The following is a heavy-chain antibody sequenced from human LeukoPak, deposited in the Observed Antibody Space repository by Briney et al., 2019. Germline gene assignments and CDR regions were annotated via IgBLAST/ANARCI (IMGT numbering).Heavy chain of an antibody. CDR3: AKIDDYSNYAY. D-gene: IGHD4-11*01. CDR2: IYTSGST. V-gene: IGHV4-39*07. CDR1: GGSISSSSYY. J-gene: IGHJ4*02. Sequence: PPETLSLTCTVSGGSISSSSYYWGWIRQPPGKGLEWIGRIYTSGSTNYNPSLKSRVTISVDTSKNQFSLKLSSVTAADTAVYYCAKIDDYSNYAYWGQGTLVTVSS.